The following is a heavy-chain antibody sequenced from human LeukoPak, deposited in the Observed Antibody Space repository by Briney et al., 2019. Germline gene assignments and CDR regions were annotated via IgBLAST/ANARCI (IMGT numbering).Heavy chain of an antibody. CDR1: GFTFSSYA. CDR2: ISSSNSYI. CDR3: ARDGHGDFWRARRTYYMDV. V-gene: IGHV3-21*01. Sequence: PGGSLRLSCAASGFTFSSYAMSWVRQAPGKGLEWVSSISSSNSYIYYADSVKGRFTISRDNAKNSLYLQMNSLRAEDTAVYYCARDGHGDFWRARRTYYMDVWGKGTTVTVSS. J-gene: IGHJ6*03. D-gene: IGHD3-3*01.